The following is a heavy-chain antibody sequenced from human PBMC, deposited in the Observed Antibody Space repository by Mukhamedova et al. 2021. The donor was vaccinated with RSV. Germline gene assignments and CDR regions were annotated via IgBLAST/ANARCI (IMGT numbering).Heavy chain of an antibody. CDR3: TTDLIYGVVITDY. D-gene: IGHD3-3*01. V-gene: IGHV3-15*05. CDR1: TFTNAW. Sequence: TFTNAWMIWVRQAPGKGLGWVGRIKRKTDGGTTDYAAPVKGRFTISRDDSKNTLYLQMNSLKTEDTAVYYCTTDLIYGVVITDY. J-gene: IGHJ4*01. CDR2: IKRKTDGGTT.